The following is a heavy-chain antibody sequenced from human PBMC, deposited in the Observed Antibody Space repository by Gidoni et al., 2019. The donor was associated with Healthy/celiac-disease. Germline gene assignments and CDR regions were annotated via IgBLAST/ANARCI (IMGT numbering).Heavy chain of an antibody. D-gene: IGHD6-13*01. CDR1: GFTFTSAA. V-gene: IGHV1-58*01. CDR2: IVVGMGNT. Sequence: QMQLVQSGPEGKKPGTSGKVSCKAEGFTFTSAAVPWVRQARGQRLEGRGWIVVGMGNTNYAQNFQQRVTITSDMSTSTAYMELSSLRSEDTAVYYCAARIAAAGGFDPWGQGTLVTVSS. CDR3: AARIAAAGGFDP. J-gene: IGHJ5*02.